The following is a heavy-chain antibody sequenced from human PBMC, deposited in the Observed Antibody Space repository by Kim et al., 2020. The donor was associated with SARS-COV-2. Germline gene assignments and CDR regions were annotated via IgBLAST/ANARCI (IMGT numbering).Heavy chain of an antibody. CDR3: AAARGIHGFDY. D-gene: IGHD3-16*01. J-gene: IGHJ4*02. CDR2: NT. Sequence: NTNSAQKFKEGATLTRDMSTSTVYMELSRLRSEATAVYYCAAARGIHGFDYWGQGTLVTVSS. V-gene: IGHV1-58*01.